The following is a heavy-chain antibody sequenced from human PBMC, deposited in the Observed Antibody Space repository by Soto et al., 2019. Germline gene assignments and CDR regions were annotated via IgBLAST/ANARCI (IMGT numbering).Heavy chain of an antibody. Sequence: ASVKVSCKVSGYTLTELSMHWVRQAPGKGLEWMGGFDPEDGETIYAQKFQGRVTMTEDTSTDTAYMELSSLRSEDTAVYYCATVNPRDYWFAAVYFDYWGQXTLVTVSS. J-gene: IGHJ4*02. V-gene: IGHV1-24*01. D-gene: IGHD3-10*01. CDR3: ATVNPRDYWFAAVYFDY. CDR2: FDPEDGET. CDR1: GYTLTELS.